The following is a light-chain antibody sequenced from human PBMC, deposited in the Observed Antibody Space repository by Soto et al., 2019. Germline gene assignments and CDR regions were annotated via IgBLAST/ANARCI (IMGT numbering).Light chain of an antibody. J-gene: IGKJ5*01. CDR2: GAS. CDR1: QSVSSK. Sequence: EIVMPQSPATLSVSPGERATLSCRASQSVSSKLAWYRQKPGQAPRLLIYGASTRATGIPARFSSSGCGTEYTLTISSLQSEDFSVYYCQQYNNWPPITFGQGTRLEIK. V-gene: IGKV3-15*01. CDR3: QQYNNWPPIT.